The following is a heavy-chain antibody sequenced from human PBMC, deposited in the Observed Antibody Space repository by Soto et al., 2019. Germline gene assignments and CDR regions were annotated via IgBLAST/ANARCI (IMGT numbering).Heavy chain of an antibody. Sequence: PSETLSHTCTVSGGSISSGGYYWSWIRQHPGKGLEWIGYIYYSGSTYYNPSLKSRVTISVDTSKNQFSLKLSSVTAADTAVYYCARGDGYGKIPAYYYYGMDVWGQGTTVTVSS. V-gene: IGHV4-31*03. CDR2: IYYSGST. CDR1: GGSISSGGYY. D-gene: IGHD5-12*01. CDR3: ARGDGYGKIPAYYYYGMDV. J-gene: IGHJ6*02.